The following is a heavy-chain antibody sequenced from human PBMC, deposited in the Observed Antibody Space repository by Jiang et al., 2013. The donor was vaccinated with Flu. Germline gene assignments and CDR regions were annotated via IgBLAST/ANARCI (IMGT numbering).Heavy chain of an antibody. Sequence: VKVSCKASGYTFTSYAMNWVRQAPGQGLEWMGWINTNTGNPTYAQGFTGRFVFSLDTSVSTAYLQISSLKAEDTAVYYCARAGYDYVWGSYRLGRVFDYWGQGTLVTVSS. CDR2: INTNTGNP. D-gene: IGHD3-16*02. V-gene: IGHV7-4-1*02. J-gene: IGHJ4*02. CDR3: ARAGYDYVWGSYRLGRVFDY. CDR1: GYTFTSYA.